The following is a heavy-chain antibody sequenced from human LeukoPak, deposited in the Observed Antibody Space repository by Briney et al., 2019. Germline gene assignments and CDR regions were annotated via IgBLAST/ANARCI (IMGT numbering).Heavy chain of an antibody. D-gene: IGHD3-10*02. CDR3: AKLSGCSGSPSNWFVV. CDR2: ISGSGNRT. Sequence: GGSLRLSCAASGFTFSSYAMSWVRQAPGKGLEWVSGISGSGNRTYYADSVKGRFTISRDNSKNTLYLQMNSLRAEDTAVYNCAKLSGCSGSPSNWFVVWGQGALVTVSS. CDR1: GFTFSSYA. J-gene: IGHJ5*02. V-gene: IGHV3-23*01.